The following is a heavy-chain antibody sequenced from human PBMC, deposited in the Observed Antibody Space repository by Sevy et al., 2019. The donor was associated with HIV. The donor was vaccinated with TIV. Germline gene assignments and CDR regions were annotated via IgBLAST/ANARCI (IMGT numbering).Heavy chain of an antibody. CDR1: GGSISSYY. J-gene: IGHJ4*02. V-gene: IGHV4-4*07. CDR2: IYTSGST. D-gene: IGHD3-10*01. Sequence: SETLSLTCTVSGGSISSYYWSWIRQPAGKGLEWIGRIYTSGSTNYNPSLKSRVTMSVDTSKNQFSLKLSSVTAADTAVYYGARGRPRWFGEFLFDYWGQGTLVTVSS. CDR3: ARGRPRWFGEFLFDY.